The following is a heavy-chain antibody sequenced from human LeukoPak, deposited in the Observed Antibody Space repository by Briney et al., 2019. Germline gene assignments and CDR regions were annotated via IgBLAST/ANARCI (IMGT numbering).Heavy chain of an antibody. CDR1: GGTFSSYA. J-gene: IGHJ5*02. D-gene: IGHD3-10*01. CDR3: ARVKSGTANWFDP. CDR2: IIPIFGTA. Sequence: SVKVSCKASGGTFSSYAISWVRQAPGQGLEWMGRIIPIFGTANYAQKFQGRVTITTDESTSTAYMELSSLRSEDTAVYYCARVKSGTANWFDPWRQGTLVTVSS. V-gene: IGHV1-69*05.